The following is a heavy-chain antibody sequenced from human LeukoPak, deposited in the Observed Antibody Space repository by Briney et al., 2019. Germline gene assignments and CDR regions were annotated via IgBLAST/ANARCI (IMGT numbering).Heavy chain of an antibody. CDR2: IYYSGST. CDR1: GYSISSGYY. Sequence: SETLSLTCAVSGYSISSGYYWGWIRQPPGKGLEWIGSIYYSGSTYYNPSLKSRVTISVDTSKNQFSLKLSSVTAADTAVYYCARHRDYYYYYMDVWGKGTTVTVSS. CDR3: ARHRDYYYYYMDV. J-gene: IGHJ6*03. V-gene: IGHV4-38-2*01.